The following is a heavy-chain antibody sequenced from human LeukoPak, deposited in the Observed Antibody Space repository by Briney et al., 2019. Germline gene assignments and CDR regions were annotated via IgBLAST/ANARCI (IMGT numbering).Heavy chain of an antibody. J-gene: IGHJ4*02. CDR1: GGSISSSSYY. V-gene: IGHV4-39*07. CDR2: IYYSGST. Sequence: SETLSLTCTVSGGSISSSSYYWGWIRQPPGKGLEWIGSIYYSGSTYYNPSLKSRVTISVDTSKNQFSLKLSSVTAADTAVYYCARGGGSGYPFDYWGQGTLVTVSS. D-gene: IGHD3-22*01. CDR3: ARGGGSGYPFDY.